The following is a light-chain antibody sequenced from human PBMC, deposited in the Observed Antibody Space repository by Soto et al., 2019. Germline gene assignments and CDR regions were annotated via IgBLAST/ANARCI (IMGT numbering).Light chain of an antibody. CDR1: QFVSTN. Sequence: EIVMTQSPATLSVSPGERATLSCRASQFVSTNLAWYQQKPGQAPRLLIYSESTRATNIPARFSGSGSGTDFTLTISSLEPEDFAVYYCQQRMNWPLTFGQGTRLEIK. CDR3: QQRMNWPLT. CDR2: SES. J-gene: IGKJ5*01. V-gene: IGKV3-15*01.